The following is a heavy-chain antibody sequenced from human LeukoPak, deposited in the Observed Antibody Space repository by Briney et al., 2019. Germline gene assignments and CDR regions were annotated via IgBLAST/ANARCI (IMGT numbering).Heavy chain of an antibody. J-gene: IGHJ4*02. CDR3: ARIFTDSGSYYSEY. V-gene: IGHV4-59*01. Sequence: NPSETLSLTCTVSGGSISSYYWSWLRQPPGKGLEWIGYIYSSGSTNYNPALKSRVTISVDTSKNQFSLKLKSVTTADTAVYYCARIFTDSGSYYSEYWGQGTLVTVSS. CDR1: GGSISSYY. CDR2: IYSSGST. D-gene: IGHD3-22*01.